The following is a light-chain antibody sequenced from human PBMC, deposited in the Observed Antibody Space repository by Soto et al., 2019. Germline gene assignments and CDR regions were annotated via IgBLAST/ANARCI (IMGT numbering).Light chain of an antibody. V-gene: IGKV3-15*01. CDR3: QQYNNWPQT. Sequence: EIVMTQSPATLSVSPGEGATLSCRASQSVRSSIAWYQHKPGQAPRLLIYGASTRATGIPAMISGCGSGTEFTLTISSLQSEDFAVYYCQQYNNWPQTFGPGTKGDIK. CDR2: GAS. J-gene: IGKJ1*01. CDR1: QSVRSS.